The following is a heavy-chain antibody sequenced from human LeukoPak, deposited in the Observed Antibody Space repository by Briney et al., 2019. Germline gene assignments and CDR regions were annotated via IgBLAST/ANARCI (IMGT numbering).Heavy chain of an antibody. V-gene: IGHV3-23*01. J-gene: IGHJ3*02. CDR1: GFTFSSYA. D-gene: IGHD5-18*01. Sequence: GGSLRLSCAASGFTFSSYAMSWVRQAPGKGLEWVSAISVSGGSTYYADSVKGRFTISRDNAKNSLYLQMNSLRAEDTAVYYCTANTAMVNGDAFDIWGQGTMVTVSS. CDR3: TANTAMVNGDAFDI. CDR2: ISVSGGST.